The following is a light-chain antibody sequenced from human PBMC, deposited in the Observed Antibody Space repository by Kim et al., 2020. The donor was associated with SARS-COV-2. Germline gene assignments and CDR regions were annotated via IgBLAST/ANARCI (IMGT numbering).Light chain of an antibody. V-gene: IGLV5-45*01. CDR3: MIWHSNAVV. Sequence: LTCTLRSGINVASYRIYWYQQKPGSPPQYLLRYTSDSDKQQGSGVPSRFSGSKDVPANAGILLISGLQSEDEADYYCMIWHSNAVVFGGGTKLTVL. CDR1: SGINVASYR. CDR2: YTSDSDK. J-gene: IGLJ2*01.